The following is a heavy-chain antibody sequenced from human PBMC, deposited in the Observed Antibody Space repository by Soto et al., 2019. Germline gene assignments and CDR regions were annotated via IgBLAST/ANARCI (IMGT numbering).Heavy chain of an antibody. CDR3: ARELTGRGAFDI. Sequence: ASVKVSCKASGYTFTSYDINWVRQATGQGLEWMGWMNPNSGNTGYAQKLQGRVTMTRNTSISTAYMELSSLRSEDTAVYYCARELTGRGAFDIWGQGTMVTVSS. J-gene: IGHJ3*02. CDR2: MNPNSGNT. D-gene: IGHD1-20*01. V-gene: IGHV1-8*01. CDR1: GYTFTSYD.